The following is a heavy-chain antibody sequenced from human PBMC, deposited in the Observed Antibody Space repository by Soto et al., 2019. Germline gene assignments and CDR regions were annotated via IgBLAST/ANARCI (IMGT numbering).Heavy chain of an antibody. CDR3: ARHAYGATYYYGSGSYRHWFDP. CDR2: IYYSGST. J-gene: IGHJ5*02. Sequence: SETLSLTCTVSGGSISSSSYYWGWIRQPPGKGLEWIGSIYYSGSTYYNPSLKSRVTISVDTSKNQFSLKLSSVTAADTAVYYCARHAYGATYYYGSGSYRHWFDPWGQGTLVTVSS. CDR1: GGSISSSSYY. V-gene: IGHV4-39*01. D-gene: IGHD3-10*01.